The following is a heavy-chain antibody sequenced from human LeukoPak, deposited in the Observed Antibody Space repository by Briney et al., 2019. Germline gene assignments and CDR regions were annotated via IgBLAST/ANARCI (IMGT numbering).Heavy chain of an antibody. CDR1: GSTFTSYW. D-gene: IGHD1-1*01. CDR3: ARPGDNWKGSAFDI. Sequence: GESLQISCQGSGSTFTSYWIGWGRQVPGKGLEGMGIIYPGDSDTRYSPSFQGQVTISADKSISTAYLQWSSLKASDTAMYYCARPGDNWKGSAFDIWGQGTMVTVSS. J-gene: IGHJ3*02. CDR2: IYPGDSDT. V-gene: IGHV5-51*01.